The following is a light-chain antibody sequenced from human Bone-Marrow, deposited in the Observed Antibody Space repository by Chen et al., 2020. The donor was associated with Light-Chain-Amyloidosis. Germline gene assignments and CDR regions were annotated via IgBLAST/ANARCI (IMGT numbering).Light chain of an antibody. CDR1: NIGSTS. CDR2: DDS. Sequence: SYVLTQPSSVSVAPGQTATIACGGNNIGSTSVHWYQQTPGQAPLLVVYDDSDRHSGIPERLYSSNSGNTATLTISRVEAGDEADYYCQVWDRGSDRPVFGGGPKLTVL. CDR3: QVWDRGSDRPV. J-gene: IGLJ3*02. V-gene: IGLV3-21*02.